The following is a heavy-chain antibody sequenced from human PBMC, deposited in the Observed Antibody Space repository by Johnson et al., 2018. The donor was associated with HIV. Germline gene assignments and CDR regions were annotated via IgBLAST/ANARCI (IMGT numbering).Heavy chain of an antibody. CDR3: ARDRGSMPAVAFDI. CDR2: IYSGGST. D-gene: IGHD2-2*01. J-gene: IGHJ3*02. CDR1: NFTFKDYY. V-gene: IGHV3-66*03. Sequence: EVQLVESGGDLIKPGGSLRLSCAASNFTFKDYYMSWVRQGPGKGLEWVSVIYSGGSTYYADSVTGRFTISRDNSKNTLYLQMNSLRAEDTAVYYCARDRGSMPAVAFDIWGQGTMVTVSS.